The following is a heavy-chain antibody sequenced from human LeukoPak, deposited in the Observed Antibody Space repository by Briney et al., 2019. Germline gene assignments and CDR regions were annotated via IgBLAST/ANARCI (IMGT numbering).Heavy chain of an antibody. D-gene: IGHD1-1*01. CDR3: AAIATTTHFDY. Sequence: ASVKVSCKASGYTFTSYDINWVRQATGQGLEWMGWMNPNSGNTGYAQKFQGRVTMTRNTSISTAYMELSRLRSDDTAVYYCAAIATTTHFDYWGQGTLVTVSS. V-gene: IGHV1-8*01. J-gene: IGHJ4*02. CDR2: MNPNSGNT. CDR1: GYTFTSYD.